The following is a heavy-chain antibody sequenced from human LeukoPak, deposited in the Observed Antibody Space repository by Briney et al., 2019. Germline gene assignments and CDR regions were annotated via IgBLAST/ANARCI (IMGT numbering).Heavy chain of an antibody. CDR2: TRNKANGYTT. CDR1: GFTFGDHY. Sequence: QPGGSLRLSCAASGFTFGDHYIDWFRQPPGKGLEWVGRTRNKANGYTTEYAASVKGRFTVSRDDSKTSGLLQMNSLKTEATAVYYWARATSSGIGVADAWGQGTLVTVSS. CDR3: ARATSSGIGVADA. J-gene: IGHJ5*02. V-gene: IGHV3-72*01. D-gene: IGHD6-19*01.